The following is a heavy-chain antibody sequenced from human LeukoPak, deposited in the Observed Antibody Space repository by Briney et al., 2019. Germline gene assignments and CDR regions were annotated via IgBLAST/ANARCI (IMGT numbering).Heavy chain of an antibody. CDR1: GGTFSSYA. CDR3: ASYYGSGWRIYFDY. J-gene: IGHJ4*02. D-gene: IGHD3-10*01. Sequence: ASVKVSCKASGGTFSSYAISWVRQAPGQGLEWMGGIIPIFGTANYAQKFQGRVTITTDESTSTAYMELSSLRSEDTAVYYCASYYGSGWRIYFDYWGQGTLATVSS. V-gene: IGHV1-69*05. CDR2: IIPIFGTA.